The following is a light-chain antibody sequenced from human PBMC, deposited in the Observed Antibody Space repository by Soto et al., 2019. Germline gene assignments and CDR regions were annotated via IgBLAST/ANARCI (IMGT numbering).Light chain of an antibody. Sequence: SYELTPPPSVSAAPGQTARITCGGDDIGSKSVHWYQQKPGQAPVLVVYEDRARPSGVPDRFSGSDSGTSASLAISGLQSDDEADYYCAAWDDSLSGYVFGTGTKVTVL. V-gene: IGLV3-21*02. J-gene: IGLJ1*01. CDR3: AAWDDSLSGYV. CDR2: EDR. CDR1: DIGSKS.